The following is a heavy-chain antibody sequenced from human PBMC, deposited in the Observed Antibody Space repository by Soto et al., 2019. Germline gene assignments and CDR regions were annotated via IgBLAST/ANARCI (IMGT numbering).Heavy chain of an antibody. V-gene: IGHV4-59*01. Sequence: TSETLSLTCTVSGGSISSYYWSWIRQPPGKGLEWIGYIYYSGSTNYNPSLKSRVTISVDTSKNQFSLKLSSVTAADTAVYYCASLGAGYYFDYWGQGTLVTVSS. D-gene: IGHD6-19*01. CDR2: IYYSGST. CDR1: GGSISSYY. CDR3: ASLGAGYYFDY. J-gene: IGHJ4*02.